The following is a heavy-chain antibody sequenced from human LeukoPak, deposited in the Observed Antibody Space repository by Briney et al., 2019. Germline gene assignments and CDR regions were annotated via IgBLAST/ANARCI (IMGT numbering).Heavy chain of an antibody. CDR3: ARGGPMVPGYLFDP. D-gene: IGHD3-10*01. J-gene: IGHJ5*02. CDR2: IIPIFGTA. Sequence: GASVKVSCKASGGTFSSYAISWVRQAPGQGLEWMGGIIPIFGTANYAQKLQGRVTMTTDTSTSTAYMELRSLRSDDTAVYYCARGGPMVPGYLFDPWGQGTLVTVSS. CDR1: GGTFSSYA. V-gene: IGHV1-69*05.